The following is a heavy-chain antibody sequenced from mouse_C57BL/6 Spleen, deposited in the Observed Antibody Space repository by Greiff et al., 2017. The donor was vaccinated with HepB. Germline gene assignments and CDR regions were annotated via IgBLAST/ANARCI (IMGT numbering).Heavy chain of an antibody. CDR1: GYTFTSYW. D-gene: IGHD4-1*01. CDR3: ARSGPPNWDVGAY. J-gene: IGHJ3*01. V-gene: IGHV1-55*01. Sequence: QVQLQQPGAELVKPGASVKMSCKASGYTFTSYWITWVKQRPGQGLEWIGDIYPGSGSTNYNEKFKSKATLTVDTSSSTAYMQLSSLTSEDSAVYYCARSGPPNWDVGAYWGQGTLVTVSA. CDR2: IYPGSGST.